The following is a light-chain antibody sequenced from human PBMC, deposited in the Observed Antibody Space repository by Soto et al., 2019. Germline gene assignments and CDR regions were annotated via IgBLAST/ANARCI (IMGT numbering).Light chain of an antibody. Sequence: EIVLTQSPATLSLSPGERATLSCRASQSVSSYLAGYQQKPGQAPRLLIYDASKRATGIPARFSGSGSGTDFTLTISSLEPEDFGVYYCQQRSNWPPTWTFGQGTKVEIK. CDR3: QQRSNWPPTWT. J-gene: IGKJ1*01. CDR2: DAS. CDR1: QSVSSY. V-gene: IGKV3-11*01.